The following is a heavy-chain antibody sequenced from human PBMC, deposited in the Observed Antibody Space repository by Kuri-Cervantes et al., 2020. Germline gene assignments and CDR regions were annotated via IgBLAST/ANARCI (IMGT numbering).Heavy chain of an antibody. CDR3: ARTASYCAGGSCYHYWYYDL. J-gene: IGHJ2*01. CDR2: ISYDGSNK. CDR1: GFTFSSYG. Sequence: LSLTCAASGFTFSSYGMHWVRQAPGKGLEWVAVISYDGSNKYYADSVKGRFTISRDNAKNSLYLQMNSLRAEDTAVYYCARTASYCAGGSCYHYWYYDLWGRGTLVTVSS. D-gene: IGHD2-15*01. V-gene: IGHV3-30*03.